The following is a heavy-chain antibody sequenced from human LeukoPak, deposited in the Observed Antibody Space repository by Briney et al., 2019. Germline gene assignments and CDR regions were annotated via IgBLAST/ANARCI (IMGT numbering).Heavy chain of an antibody. J-gene: IGHJ4*02. CDR3: ARDEWELIDY. D-gene: IGHD1-26*01. CDR2: KSYDGSNK. V-gene: IGHV3-30-3*01. Sequence: GGSLRLSCAASGFSFSSYAMHWVRQAPGKGLEWVTVKSYDGSNKYYADSVKGRFTISRDNSKNTLYVQMNSLRAEDTAVYYCARDEWELIDYWGQGTLVTVSS. CDR1: GFSFSSYA.